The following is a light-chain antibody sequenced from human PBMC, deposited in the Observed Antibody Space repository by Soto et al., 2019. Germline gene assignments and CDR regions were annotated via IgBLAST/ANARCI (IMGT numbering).Light chain of an antibody. Sequence: EIVRTQSQATLSVSPGERATVSCRASQSVSSNLAWYQQKPGQAPRLLIYGASTRATGIPARFSGGGSGTEFTLTISSLQSEDFAVYYCQQYNNWLTFGGGTKVDI. CDR3: QQYNNWLT. J-gene: IGKJ4*01. V-gene: IGKV3-15*01. CDR1: QSVSSN. CDR2: GAS.